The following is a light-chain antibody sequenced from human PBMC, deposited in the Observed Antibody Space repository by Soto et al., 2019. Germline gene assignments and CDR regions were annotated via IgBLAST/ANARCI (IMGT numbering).Light chain of an antibody. V-gene: IGKV3-11*01. J-gene: IGKJ5*01. CDR2: DAS. Sequence: EIVLTQSPGTLSLSPGERATLSCRASQSVTTYLAWYQQRPGQAPRLLISDASNRVPGVPVRFSGSGSGTDFTLTITSLEPEDFAVYYCLHRSDWPPGITFGHGTRLEIK. CDR1: QSVTTY. CDR3: LHRSDWPPGIT.